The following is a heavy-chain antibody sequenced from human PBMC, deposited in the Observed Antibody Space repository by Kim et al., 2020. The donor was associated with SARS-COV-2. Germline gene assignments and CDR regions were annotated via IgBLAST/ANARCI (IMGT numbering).Heavy chain of an antibody. D-gene: IGHD6-19*01. V-gene: IGHV1-46*01. CDR1: GYTFTSYN. Sequence: ASVKVSCKASGYTFTSYNMHWVRQAPGQGLEWMAIIKARGDSTTYAPKFQGRVTVTRDTSTSTVYMELTSLTSKDTAVYYCARGGFSSGGGFWGQGTLVTVSS. CDR3: ARGGFSSGGGF. CDR2: IKARGDST. J-gene: IGHJ4*02.